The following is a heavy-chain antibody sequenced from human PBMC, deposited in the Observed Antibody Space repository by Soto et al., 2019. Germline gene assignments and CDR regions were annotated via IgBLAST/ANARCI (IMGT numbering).Heavy chain of an antibody. CDR2: INWRSDI. V-gene: IGHV3-9*01. CDR1: GFTLDDNA. D-gene: IGHD3-16*01. J-gene: IGHJ4*02. CDR3: AISQDRGGRTTFIY. Sequence: PGGSLRLSWPVSGFTLDDNAMHWVRPAPEKGLEWVSGINWRSDIGYADSVKGRFTISRDNAENSLYLQMNSLRAEDTALYYCAISQDRGGRTTFIYWGQGTQVTVSS.